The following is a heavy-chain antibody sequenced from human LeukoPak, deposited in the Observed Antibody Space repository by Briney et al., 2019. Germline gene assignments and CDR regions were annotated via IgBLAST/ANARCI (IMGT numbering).Heavy chain of an antibody. CDR2: IYYSGST. Sequence: SETLSLTCTVSGDSISSTTYYWGWIRQPPGKGLEWIRSIYYSGSTYYKSPLKSRVAMSVDTSKNEFSLKLSSVTAADTAVYYCARILEHWLVRIFDSWGQGTLVTVSS. CDR3: ARILEHWLVRIFDS. V-gene: IGHV4-39*07. D-gene: IGHD6-19*01. J-gene: IGHJ4*02. CDR1: GDSISSTTYY.